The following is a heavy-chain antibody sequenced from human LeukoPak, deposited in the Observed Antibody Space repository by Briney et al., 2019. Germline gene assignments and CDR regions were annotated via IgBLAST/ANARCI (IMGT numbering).Heavy chain of an antibody. CDR3: ARDPGGDNAY. J-gene: IGHJ4*02. V-gene: IGHV3-33*01. CDR2: IRYDGTNA. CDR1: GFTFSNSG. D-gene: IGHD4-17*01. Sequence: PGGSLRLSCAASGFTFSNSGMHWVRQAPGKGLEWVAVIRYDGTNAYYADSVRGRFTISRDNSNNTLYLQMNSLRAEDTAVYYCARDPGGDNAYWGQGTLATVSS.